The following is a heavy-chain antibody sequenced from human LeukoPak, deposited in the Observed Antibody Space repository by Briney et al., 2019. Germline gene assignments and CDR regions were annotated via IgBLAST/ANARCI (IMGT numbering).Heavy chain of an antibody. CDR2: MNPNGGNT. CDR1: GYTFTSYD. J-gene: IGHJ4*02. D-gene: IGHD2-8*02. V-gene: IGHV1-8*01. Sequence: ASVKVSCKASGYTFTSYDINWVRQATGQGLEWMGWMNPNGGNTGYAQKFQGRVTMTRNTSISTAYMGLSSLRSEDTAVYYCARGRTGGGGFDYWGQGTLVTVSS. CDR3: ARGRTGGGGFDY.